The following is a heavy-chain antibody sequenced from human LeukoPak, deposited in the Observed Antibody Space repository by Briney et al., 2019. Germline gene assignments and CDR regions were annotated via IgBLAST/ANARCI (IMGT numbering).Heavy chain of an antibody. CDR2: IHHSGST. D-gene: IGHD2-2*01. V-gene: IGHV4-38-2*01. CDR3: ARLPYCSSTTCYSPYYLDY. Sequence: SETLSLTCGVSGFSISSGHYWGWIRQPPGEGLEWIGSIHHSGSTYYNPSLKSRVTISVDTSKNQFSLNLSSVTAADTAVYYCARLPYCSSTTCYSPYYLDYWGQGTLVTVSS. J-gene: IGHJ4*02. CDR1: GFSISSGHY.